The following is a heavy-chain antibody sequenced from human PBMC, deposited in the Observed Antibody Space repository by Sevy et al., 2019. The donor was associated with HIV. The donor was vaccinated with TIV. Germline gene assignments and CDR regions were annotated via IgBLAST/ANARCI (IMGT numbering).Heavy chain of an antibody. CDR2: IYYSGST. CDR3: ARGRSLGESDAFDI. V-gene: IGHV4-30-4*01. CDR1: GGSISSGDYY. Sequence: SETLSLTCTVSGGSISSGDYYWSWIRQPPGKGLEWIGYIYYSGSTYYNPSLKSRVTISVDTSKNQLSLKLSSVTAADTAVYYCARGRSLGESDAFDIWGQGTMVTVSS. D-gene: IGHD3-16*01. J-gene: IGHJ3*02.